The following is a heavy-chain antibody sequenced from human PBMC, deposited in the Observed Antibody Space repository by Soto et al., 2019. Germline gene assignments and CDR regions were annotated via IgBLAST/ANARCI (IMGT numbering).Heavy chain of an antibody. CDR3: ARQGRGGYYDYYYYGMDV. Sequence: PSETQSLTCTVSGGSISSSSYYWGWIRQPPGKGLEWIGSIYYSGSTYYNPSLKSRVTISVDTSKNQFSLKLSSVTAADTAVYYCARQGRGGYYDYYYYGMDVWGQWTTVTVA. CDR2: IYYSGST. CDR1: GGSISSSSYY. D-gene: IGHD3-3*01. J-gene: IGHJ6*01. V-gene: IGHV4-39*01.